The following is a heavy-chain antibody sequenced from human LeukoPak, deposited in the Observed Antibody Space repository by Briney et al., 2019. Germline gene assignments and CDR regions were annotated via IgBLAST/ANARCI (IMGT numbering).Heavy chain of an antibody. V-gene: IGHV1-2*02. Sequence: ASVTVSCKASGYTFTGYYMHWVRQAPGQRLEWMGWINPNSGGTNYAQKFQGRVTMTRDTSISTAYMELSRLRSDDTAVYYCARVAAAGTWWFDPWGQGTLVTVCS. CDR3: ARVAAAGTWWFDP. D-gene: IGHD6-13*01. CDR1: GYTFTGYY. CDR2: INPNSGGT. J-gene: IGHJ5*02.